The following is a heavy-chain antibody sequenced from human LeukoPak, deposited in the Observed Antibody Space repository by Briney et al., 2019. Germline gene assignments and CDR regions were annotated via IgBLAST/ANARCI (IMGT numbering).Heavy chain of an antibody. CDR3: ARGGMITFGGVIVEN. CDR1: GGSISSGSYY. CDR2: IYPSGST. J-gene: IGHJ4*02. Sequence: PSETLSLTXTVSGGSISSGSYYWSWIRQPAGKGLEWIGRIYPSGSTNYNPSLKSRVTISVDTSKNQFSLKLSSVTAADTAVYYCARGGMITFGGVIVENWGQGTLVTVSS. V-gene: IGHV4-61*02. D-gene: IGHD3-16*02.